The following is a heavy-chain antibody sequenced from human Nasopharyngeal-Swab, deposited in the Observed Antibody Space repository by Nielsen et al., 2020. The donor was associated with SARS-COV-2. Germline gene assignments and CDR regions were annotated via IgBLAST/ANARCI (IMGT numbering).Heavy chain of an antibody. CDR3: ARATNYYGSGSYPGVYYYYYRDV. CDR1: GYSFTSYW. J-gene: IGHJ6*03. CDR2: IYPGDSDT. Sequence: KVSCKGSGYSFTSYWIGWVRQMPGKGLVWMGLIYPGDSDTRYSPSFQGQVTISADKSISTAYLQWSSLKASDTAMYYCARATNYYGSGSYPGVYYYYYRDVWGKGTTVTVSS. D-gene: IGHD3-10*01. V-gene: IGHV5-51*01.